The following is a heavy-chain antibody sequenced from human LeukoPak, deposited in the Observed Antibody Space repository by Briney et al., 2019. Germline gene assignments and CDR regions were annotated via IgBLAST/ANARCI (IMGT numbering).Heavy chain of an antibody. V-gene: IGHV4-59*01. CDR2: IYYSGST. D-gene: IGHD1-26*01. CDR3: ASSRVGATPFDY. CDR1: GGSISSYY. J-gene: IGHJ4*02. Sequence: SETLSLTCTVSGGSISSYYWSWIRQPPGEGLGWIGYIYYSGSTNYNPSLKSRVTISVDTSKNQFSLKLSSVTAADTAVYYCASSRVGATPFDYWGQGTLVTVSS.